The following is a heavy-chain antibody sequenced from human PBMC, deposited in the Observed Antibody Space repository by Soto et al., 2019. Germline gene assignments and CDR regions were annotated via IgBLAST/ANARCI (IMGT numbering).Heavy chain of an antibody. D-gene: IGHD2-2*01. Sequence: ASVKGSCKASGYTLTSDGVGWVRQAPGQGLEWMGWISAYNGNTNYAQKLQGRVTMTTDTSTSTAYMELRSLRSDDTAVYYCARVRGDIVVVPAATPYYYYGMDVWGQGTTVTVSS. CDR1: GYTLTSDG. CDR3: ARVRGDIVVVPAATPYYYYGMDV. CDR2: ISAYNGNT. J-gene: IGHJ6*02. V-gene: IGHV1-18*01.